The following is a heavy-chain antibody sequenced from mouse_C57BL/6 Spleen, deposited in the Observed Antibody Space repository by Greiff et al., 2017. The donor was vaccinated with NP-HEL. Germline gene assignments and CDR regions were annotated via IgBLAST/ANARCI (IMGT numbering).Heavy chain of an antibody. J-gene: IGHJ3*01. CDR3: ALYDYDGFAY. D-gene: IGHD2-4*01. Sequence: VQLQQSVAELVRPGASVKLSCTASGFNIQNTYMHWVKQRPEQGLEWIGRIDPANGNTKYAPKFQGKATITADTSYNTAYLQLSSLTSEDTAFYYCALYDYDGFAYWGQGTLVTVSA. CDR1: GFNIQNTY. CDR2: IDPANGNT. V-gene: IGHV14-3*01.